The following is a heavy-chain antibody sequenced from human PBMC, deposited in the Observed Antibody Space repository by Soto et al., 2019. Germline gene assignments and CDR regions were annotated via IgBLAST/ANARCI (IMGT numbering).Heavy chain of an antibody. V-gene: IGHV1-46*01. CDR1: GYSFTDYY. Sequence: GASVKVSCKSSGYSFTDYYIHWVRQAPGQGLEWMGLINPSGGSTSYAQKFQGRVTMTRDTSTSTVYMELSSLRSEDTAVYYCATAAYSTSWYELWCQGTLINVSS. J-gene: IGHJ4*02. CDR3: ATAAYSTSWYEL. CDR2: INPSGGST. D-gene: IGHD6-13*01.